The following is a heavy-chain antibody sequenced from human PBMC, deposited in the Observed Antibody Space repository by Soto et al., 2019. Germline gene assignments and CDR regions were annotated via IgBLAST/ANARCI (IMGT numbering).Heavy chain of an antibody. CDR3: AHRRSDCSGGSCYRWFDP. J-gene: IGHJ5*02. V-gene: IGHV2-5*02. D-gene: IGHD2-15*01. CDR2: IYWVDDK. CDR1: GFSLSTSEVG. Sequence: QITLKESGPPLVQPTQTLTLTCTFSGFSLSTSEVGVGWIRQPPGKALEWLALIYWVDDKRYSPSLKSRLTITKDTSKNQVVLTMTNMDPMDTATYYCAHRRSDCSGGSCYRWFDPWGQGTLVTVSS.